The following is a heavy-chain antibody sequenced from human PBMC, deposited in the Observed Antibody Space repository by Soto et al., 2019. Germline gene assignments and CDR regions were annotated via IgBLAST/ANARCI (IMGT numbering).Heavy chain of an antibody. V-gene: IGHV1-18*01. CDR1: GYIFTSYG. CDR3: ARGYDILTGYYDGSGLGVFDY. J-gene: IGHJ4*01. CDR2: ISAYNGNT. D-gene: IGHD3-9*01. Sequence: ASVKVSWKPFGYIFTSYGISWARQAPGQGLEWMGWISAYNGNTNYAQKLQGRVTMTTDTSTSTAYMGLRSLRSDDTAVYYCARGYDILTGYYDGSGLGVFDYWGQ.